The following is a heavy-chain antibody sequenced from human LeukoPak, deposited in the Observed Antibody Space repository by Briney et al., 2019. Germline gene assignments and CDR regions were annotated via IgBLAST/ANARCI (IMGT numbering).Heavy chain of an antibody. CDR1: GGSISSSSYY. CDR2: IYYSGST. J-gene: IGHJ4*02. CDR3: ARAGDSSGYYIYFDY. V-gene: IGHV4-39*07. Sequence: SETLSLTCTVSGGSISSSSYYWGWIRQPPGKGLEWIGSIYYSGSTNYNPSLKSRVTISVDTSKNQFSLKLSSVTAADTAVYYCARAGDSSGYYIYFDYWGQGTLVTVSS. D-gene: IGHD3-22*01.